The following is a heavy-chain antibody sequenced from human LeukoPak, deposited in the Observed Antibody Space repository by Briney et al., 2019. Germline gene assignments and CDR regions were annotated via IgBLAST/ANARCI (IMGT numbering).Heavy chain of an antibody. J-gene: IGHJ4*02. Sequence: ASVKVSCKASGYTFTSYAISWVRQAPGQGLEWMGWISAYNGNTNYAQKLQGRVTMTTDTSTSTAYMELSSLRSEDTAVYYCARIEAAADYYFDYWGQGTLVTVSS. V-gene: IGHV1-18*01. CDR3: ARIEAAADYYFDY. CDR1: GYTFTSYA. D-gene: IGHD6-13*01. CDR2: ISAYNGNT.